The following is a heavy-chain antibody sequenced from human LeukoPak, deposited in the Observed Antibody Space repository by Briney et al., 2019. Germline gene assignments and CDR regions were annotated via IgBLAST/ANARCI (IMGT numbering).Heavy chain of an antibody. CDR1: GFSLTAFG. CDR3: ARVTNYYYYMDV. V-gene: IGHV3-21*01. D-gene: IGHD4-11*01. Sequence: PGGSLRLSCAVSGFSLTAFGMNWVRQAPGKGLEWVSSISSGSSSIYYADSVKGRLTISRDNAKNSLYLRMNSLRAEDTAVYYCARVTNYYYYMDVWGKGSSVTVSS. J-gene: IGHJ6*03. CDR2: ISSGSSSI.